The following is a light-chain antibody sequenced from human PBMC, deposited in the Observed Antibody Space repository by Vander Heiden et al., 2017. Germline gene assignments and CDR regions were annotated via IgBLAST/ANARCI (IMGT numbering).Light chain of an antibody. Sequence: IQLTQSPSSLSASVGDRVTHTCRASQGISSYLAWYQQRPGKAPKLLIYAASTVQSGVTSRFSGSGSGTDFTLTISSLQPEDFATYYCQQLNSYPLTFGGGTKVEIK. CDR1: QGISSY. CDR2: AAS. CDR3: QQLNSYPLT. V-gene: IGKV1-9*01. J-gene: IGKJ4*01.